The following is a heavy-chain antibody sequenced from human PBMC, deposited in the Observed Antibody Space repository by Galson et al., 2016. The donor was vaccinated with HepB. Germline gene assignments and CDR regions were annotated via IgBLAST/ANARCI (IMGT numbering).Heavy chain of an antibody. CDR3: ATGPSSTAAIRDY. CDR1: GFTVSSNY. CDR2: IYSGGST. V-gene: IGHV3-53*01. J-gene: IGHJ4*02. Sequence: SLRLFCAASGFTVSSNYMTWVRRPPGKGLECVAVIYSGGSTDYADPVKGRVTTSRDNSKNTLYLQMSSLRAEDTAVYYCATGPSSTAAIRDYWGQGTLVTVSS. D-gene: IGHD2-21*02.